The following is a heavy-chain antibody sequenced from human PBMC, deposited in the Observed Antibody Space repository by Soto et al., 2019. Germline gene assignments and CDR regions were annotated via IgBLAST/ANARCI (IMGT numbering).Heavy chain of an antibody. Sequence: SETLSLTCTVSGGSISSYYWSWTRQPPGKGLEWIGYIYYSGSTNYNPSLKSRVTISVDTSKNQFSLKLSSVTAADTAVYYCARDGGSSSWYRGNNWFDPWGQGTLVTVSS. V-gene: IGHV4-59*01. J-gene: IGHJ5*02. CDR3: ARDGGSSSWYRGNNWFDP. CDR2: IYYSGST. D-gene: IGHD6-13*01. CDR1: GGSISSYY.